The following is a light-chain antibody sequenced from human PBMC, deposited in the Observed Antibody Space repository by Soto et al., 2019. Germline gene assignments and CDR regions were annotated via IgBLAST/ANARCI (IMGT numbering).Light chain of an antibody. V-gene: IGKV3-20*01. CDR2: GAS. CDR3: QQYKTYWT. J-gene: IGKJ1*01. CDR1: QSVSSSY. Sequence: IVLTQSPGTLSLSPGERATLSCRASQSVSSSYLAWYQQKPGQAPRLLIYGASSRATGIPDRFSGSGSGTEFTLTINSLQSEDFAVYYCQQYKTYWTFGPGTKVDIK.